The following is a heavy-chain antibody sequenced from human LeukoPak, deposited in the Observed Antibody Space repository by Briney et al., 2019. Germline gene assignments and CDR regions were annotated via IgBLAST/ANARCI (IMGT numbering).Heavy chain of an antibody. Sequence: QTGGSLRLSFAASGFTFSSYAMSWVRQAPGKGLEWVSAISGSGGSTYYADSVKGRFTISRDNSKNTLYLQMNSLRAEDTAVYYCASDNWNYLFGYWGQGTLVTVSS. V-gene: IGHV3-23*01. CDR1: GFTFSSYA. D-gene: IGHD1-7*01. CDR3: ASDNWNYLFGY. CDR2: ISGSGGST. J-gene: IGHJ4*02.